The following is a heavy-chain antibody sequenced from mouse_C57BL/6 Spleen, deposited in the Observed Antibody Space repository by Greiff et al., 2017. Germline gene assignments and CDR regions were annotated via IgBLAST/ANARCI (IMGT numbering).Heavy chain of an antibody. CDR1: GFTFSSYA. CDR2: ISAGGSYT. Sequence: EVQGVESGGGLVKPGGSLKLSCAASGFTFSSYAMSWVRQTPEKRLEWVATISAGGSYTYYPDNVQGRFTISRDTAKNNLYLQMSHLKSEDTALYYCARAFITTVIGPDYWGQGTTLTVSS. D-gene: IGHD1-1*01. J-gene: IGHJ2*01. V-gene: IGHV5-4*01. CDR3: ARAFITTVIGPDY.